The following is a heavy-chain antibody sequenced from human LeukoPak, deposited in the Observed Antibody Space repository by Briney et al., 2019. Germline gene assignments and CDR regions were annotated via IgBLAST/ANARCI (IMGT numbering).Heavy chain of an antibody. Sequence: SETLSLTCTVSGYSISSGYYWGWIRQPPGKGLEWIGSIYHSGSTYYNPSLKSRATISVDTSKNQFSLKLSSVTAADTAVYYCASYTDAFDIWGQGTMVTVSS. V-gene: IGHV4-38-2*02. D-gene: IGHD3-16*01. J-gene: IGHJ3*02. CDR1: GYSISSGYY. CDR3: ASYTDAFDI. CDR2: IYHSGST.